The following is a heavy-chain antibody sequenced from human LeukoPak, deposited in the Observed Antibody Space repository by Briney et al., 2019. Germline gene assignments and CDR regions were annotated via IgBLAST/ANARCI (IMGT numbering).Heavy chain of an antibody. J-gene: IGHJ4*02. Sequence: SETLSLTCSVSGASINDYYWTWIRQPPGKGLEWVGYVYHTGTSGYHPSLKSRVAMSLDTSKNQVSLKLRSVTAADTAVYFCSRVVNGGHFDYWGQGTLVTVSS. V-gene: IGHV4-59*12. CDR2: VYHTGTS. D-gene: IGHD2-8*01. CDR1: GASINDYY. CDR3: SRVVNGGHFDY.